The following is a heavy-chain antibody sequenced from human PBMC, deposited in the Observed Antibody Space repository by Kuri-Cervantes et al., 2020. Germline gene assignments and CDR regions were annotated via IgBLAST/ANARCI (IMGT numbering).Heavy chain of an antibody. CDR1: GFTFDDYA. CDR2: ISWNSGSI. CDR3: AKGPRRDGSMDV. V-gene: IGHV3-9*01. Sequence: SLKISCAASGFTFDDYAMHWVRQAPGKGLEWVSGISWNSGSIGYADSVKGRFTISRDTSKNTLYLQMNSLRAEDTAVYYCAKGPRRDGSMDVWGKGTTVTVSS. J-gene: IGHJ6*03. D-gene: IGHD5-24*01.